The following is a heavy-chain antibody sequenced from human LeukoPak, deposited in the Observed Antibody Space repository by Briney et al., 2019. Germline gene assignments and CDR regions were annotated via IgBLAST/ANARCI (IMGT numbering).Heavy chain of an antibody. J-gene: IGHJ3*02. V-gene: IGHV3-9*03. CDR2: ISWNSGSI. CDR3: AKDRYSGPSADAFDI. D-gene: IGHD5-12*01. CDR1: GFIFGDYV. Sequence: PGRSLRLSCAASGFIFGDYVMHWVRQAPGKGLEWVSGISWNSGSIAYADSVKGRFTISRDNAKNSLYLQMNSLRAGDMALYYCAKDRYSGPSADAFDIWGQGTMVTVSS.